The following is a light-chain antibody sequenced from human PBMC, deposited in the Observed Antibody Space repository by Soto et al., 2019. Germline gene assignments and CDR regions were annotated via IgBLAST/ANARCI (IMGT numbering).Light chain of an antibody. Sequence: DIQMTQSPSSLSASVGDRVTITCRASQTVSIFLNWYQHKPGKPPTLLIYTASNLQGGVPSRFSGSGSGTDFTLTISSLLPEDFATYYCQQGYSTPVTFGQGTRLEIK. CDR3: QQGYSTPVT. J-gene: IGKJ5*01. V-gene: IGKV1-39*01. CDR2: TAS. CDR1: QTVSIF.